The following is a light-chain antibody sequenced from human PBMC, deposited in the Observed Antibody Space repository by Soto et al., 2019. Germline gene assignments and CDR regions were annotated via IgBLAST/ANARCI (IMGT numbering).Light chain of an antibody. V-gene: IGKV3-15*01. CDR1: QSVSSN. CDR2: DAS. CDR3: QQYNNWPRT. Sequence: EIVMTQSPATLSVSPGERATLSCRTSQSVSSNLAWYQQKPGQVPRLLIYDASTRATGIPARFSGSGSGTEFTLTISGLQSEDFAVYYCQQYNNWPRTFGQGTNLEIK. J-gene: IGKJ2*01.